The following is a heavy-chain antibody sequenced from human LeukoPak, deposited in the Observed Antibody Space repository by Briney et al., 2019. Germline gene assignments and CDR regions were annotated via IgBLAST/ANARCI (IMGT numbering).Heavy chain of an antibody. CDR2: IRYDGSNK. J-gene: IGHJ4*02. Sequence: GGSLRLSCAASGFTFSSYAMSWVRQAPGKGLEWVAFIRYDGSNKHYADSVKGRFTISRDNSKNTLYLQMNSLRAEDTAVYYCAKDREYQLLTDYWGQGTLVTVSS. CDR3: AKDREYQLLTDY. CDR1: GFTFSSYA. D-gene: IGHD2-2*01. V-gene: IGHV3-30*02.